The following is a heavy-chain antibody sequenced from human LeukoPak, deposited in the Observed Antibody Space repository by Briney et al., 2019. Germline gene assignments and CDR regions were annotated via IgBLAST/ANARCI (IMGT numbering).Heavy chain of an antibody. CDR1: GFTFSTHW. CDR2: ISGDGSLT. V-gene: IGHV3-74*01. J-gene: IGHJ6*02. Sequence: GGSLRLSCAASGFTFSTHWMYWVRQAPGREMVWVSRISGDGSLTSYADSVKGRFTISRDNAKDTLYLQMTSLRVEDTAVYSCASLLTPYHGSGGGGMDVWGQGTTVTVSS. CDR3: ASLLTPYHGSGGGGMDV. D-gene: IGHD3-10*01.